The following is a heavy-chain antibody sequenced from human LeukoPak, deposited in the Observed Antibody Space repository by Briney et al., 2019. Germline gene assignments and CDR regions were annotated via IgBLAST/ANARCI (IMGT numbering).Heavy chain of an antibody. CDR2: TYYRSKWYN. J-gene: IGHJ5*02. Sequence: SQTLSLTCAISGDSVYSNSAAWHWIRQSPSRGLGWLGRTYYRSKWYNDYAVSVKSRITINPDTSKNQFSLQLNSVTPEDTAVYYCARSSPVCYNWNDEANWFDPWGQGTLVTVSS. D-gene: IGHD1-1*01. CDR1: GDSVYSNSAA. V-gene: IGHV6-1*01. CDR3: ARSSPVCYNWNDEANWFDP.